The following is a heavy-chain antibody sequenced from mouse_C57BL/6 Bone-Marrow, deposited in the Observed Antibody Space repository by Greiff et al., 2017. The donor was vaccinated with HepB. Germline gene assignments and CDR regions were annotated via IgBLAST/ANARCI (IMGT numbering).Heavy chain of an antibody. D-gene: IGHD1-1*01. CDR2: IDPENGDT. CDR1: GFNIKDDY. J-gene: IGHJ1*03. CDR3: TITTVVARDWYFDV. V-gene: IGHV14-4*01. Sequence: EVKVVESGAELVRPGASVKLSCTASGFNIKDDYMHWVKQRPEQGLEWIGWIDPENGDTEYASKFQGKATITADTSSNTAYLQLSSLTSEDTAVYYCTITTVVARDWYFDVWGTGTTVTVSS.